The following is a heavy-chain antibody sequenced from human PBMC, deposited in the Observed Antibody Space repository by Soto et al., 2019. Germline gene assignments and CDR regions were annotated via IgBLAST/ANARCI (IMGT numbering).Heavy chain of an antibody. D-gene: IGHD3-9*01. CDR2: IYYSGST. V-gene: IGHV4-59*01. Sequence: SETLSLTCTVSGGSISSYYWSWIRQPPGKGLEWIGYIYYSGSTNYNPSLKSRVTISVDTSKNQFSLKLSSVTAAGTAVYYCARAGIYYNIFTANWGGTWFNPWRHGTLVTSPQ. CDR1: GGSISSYY. CDR3: ARAGIYYNIFTANWGGTWFNP. J-gene: IGHJ5*02.